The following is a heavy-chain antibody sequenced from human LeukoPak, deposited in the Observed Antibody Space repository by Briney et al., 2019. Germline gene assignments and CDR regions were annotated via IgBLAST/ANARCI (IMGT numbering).Heavy chain of an antibody. Sequence: GGSLRLSCAASGFTFSSYERNWVRQAPGKGLEWVSYISSSGSTIYYADSVKGRFTIPRDNAKNSLYLQMNSLRAEDTAVYYCAELGITMIGGVWGKGTTVTISS. D-gene: IGHD3-10*02. V-gene: IGHV3-48*03. J-gene: IGHJ6*04. CDR3: AELGITMIGGV. CDR2: ISSSGSTI. CDR1: GFTFSSYE.